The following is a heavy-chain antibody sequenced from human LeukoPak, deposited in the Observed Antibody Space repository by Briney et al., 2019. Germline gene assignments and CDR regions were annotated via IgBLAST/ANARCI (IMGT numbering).Heavy chain of an antibody. CDR1: GYTFTSYA. V-gene: IGHV1-18*01. D-gene: IGHD3-16*01. Sequence: ASVKVSCKASGYTFTSYAITWVRQAPGQGLEWMGWISVYNDNRKYAQNLQGRVTMTTDSSTRTAYMELRSLRSDDTAVYYCARDFIRGSYDVAFDIWGQGTVVTVSS. CDR3: ARDFIRGSYDVAFDI. J-gene: IGHJ3*02. CDR2: ISVYNDNR.